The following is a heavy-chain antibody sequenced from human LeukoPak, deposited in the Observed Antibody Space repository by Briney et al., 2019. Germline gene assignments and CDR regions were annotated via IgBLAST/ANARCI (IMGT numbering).Heavy chain of an antibody. CDR1: GFTFSSYA. CDR3: AKDSTGCSSSNCRTGGYYFDY. CDR2: ISYDGSNK. Sequence: GGYLRLSCAASGFTFSSYAMQWVRQAPGKGLEGVVVISYDGSNKYYADSVKGRFTISRDNSKNTLYLQMNSLRAEDTAVYYCAKDSTGCSSSNCRTGGYYFDYWGQGTLVTVSS. D-gene: IGHD2-2*01. V-gene: IGHV3-30-3*01. J-gene: IGHJ4*02.